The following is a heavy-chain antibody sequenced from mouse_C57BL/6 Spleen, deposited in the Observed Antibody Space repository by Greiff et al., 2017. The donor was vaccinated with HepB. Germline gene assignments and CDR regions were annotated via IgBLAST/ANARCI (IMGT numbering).Heavy chain of an antibody. V-gene: IGHV1-15*01. CDR3: TRWLRRENAMDY. CDR2: IDPETGGT. Sequence: QVQLQQSGAELVRPGASVTLSCKASGYTFTDYEMHWVKQTPVHGLEWIGAIDPETGGTAYNQKFKGKAILTADKSSSTAYMELRSLTSEDSAVYDCTRWLRRENAMDYWGQGTSVTVSS. D-gene: IGHD2-2*01. CDR1: GYTFTDYE. J-gene: IGHJ4*01.